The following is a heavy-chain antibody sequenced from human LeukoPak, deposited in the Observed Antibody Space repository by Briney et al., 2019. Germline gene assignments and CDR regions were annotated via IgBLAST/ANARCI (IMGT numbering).Heavy chain of an antibody. J-gene: IGHJ4*02. CDR1: GGSISSYY. CDR2: IYYTGST. Sequence: SETLSLTCTVSGGSISSYYWSWIRQPPGKGLEWIGYIYYTGSTNYNPSLKSRVTISVDTSKNQLSLKLSSVTAADTAVYYCARADDDFTLFDYWGQGTLVTVSS. V-gene: IGHV4-59*01. D-gene: IGHD1-1*01. CDR3: ARADDDFTLFDY.